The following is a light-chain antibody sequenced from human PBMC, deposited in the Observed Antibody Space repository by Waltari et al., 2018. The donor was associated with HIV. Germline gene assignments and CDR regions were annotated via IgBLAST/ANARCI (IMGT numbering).Light chain of an antibody. CDR3: MQGLKTPIT. V-gene: IGKV2-28*01. J-gene: IGKJ3*01. CDR2: MGS. CDR1: PSRQHQSGSVY. Sequence: IRVTQSPLSLAFIPRGPSPLSFQSRPSRQHQSGSVYLDWYMQKPGQSPQVLIYMGSVRAPGVPDRFSGRGSGTEFTLKISRVEAEDVGVYYCMQGLKTPITFGPGTRVDI.